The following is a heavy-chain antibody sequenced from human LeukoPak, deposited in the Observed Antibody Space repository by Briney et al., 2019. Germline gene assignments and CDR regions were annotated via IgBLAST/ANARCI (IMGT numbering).Heavy chain of an antibody. D-gene: IGHD3-16*01. Sequence: TGGSLRLSCTTSGFTFSWAWMSWVRQAPGKGLEWVGHIQSKGDGEATDYGAAVKGRFTISRDDSKDTVYLQMNNLQVEDTAIYYCTTDHTDIGRYIGLGGTGVFWGKGTLATVSS. J-gene: IGHJ4*02. CDR2: IQSKGDGEAT. V-gene: IGHV3-15*01. CDR1: GFTFSWAW. CDR3: TTDHTDIGRYIGLGGTGVF.